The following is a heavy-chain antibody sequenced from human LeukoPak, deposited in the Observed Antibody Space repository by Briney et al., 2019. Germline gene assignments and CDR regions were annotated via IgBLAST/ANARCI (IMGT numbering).Heavy chain of an antibody. Sequence: GGSLRLSCAASGFSFENYNMNWVRQALGKGLEWVAYINVITGYIYYADSLKGRFTISRDNAKKSLFLEMNSLRVEDTAVYYCARDRSGSSSVDDAFDIWGQGIMVTVSS. V-gene: IGHV3-21*01. CDR1: GFSFENYN. D-gene: IGHD1-26*01. CDR2: INVITGYI. CDR3: ARDRSGSSSVDDAFDI. J-gene: IGHJ3*02.